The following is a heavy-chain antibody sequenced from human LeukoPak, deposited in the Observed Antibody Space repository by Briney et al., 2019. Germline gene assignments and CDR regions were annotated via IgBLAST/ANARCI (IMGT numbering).Heavy chain of an antibody. CDR3: ASISSHFLRPPYFAY. Sequence: ASVKVSCKASGYTFTSYDINWVRQATGQGLEWMGWMNPNSGNTGYAQKFQGRVTMTRNTSISTAYMELSSLRSEDTAVYYCASISSHFLRPPYFAYWGQGTLVTVSS. V-gene: IGHV1-8*01. CDR1: GYTFTSYD. J-gene: IGHJ4*02. D-gene: IGHD2/OR15-2a*01. CDR2: MNPNSGNT.